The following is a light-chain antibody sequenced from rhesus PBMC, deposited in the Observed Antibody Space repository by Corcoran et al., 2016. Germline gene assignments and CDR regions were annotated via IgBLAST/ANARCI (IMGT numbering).Light chain of an antibody. J-gene: IGKJ3*01. V-gene: IGKV4-1*01. CDR3: QQYYTSPFT. CDR2: WTS. CDR1: QSLLHSSNNKNY. Sequence: DIVMTQSPDSLAVSLGERVTINCKSSQSLLHSSNNKNYLAWYQQKPGQDPRLLIYWTSTREPGVPNRCSGSGSGTDFTLTISGLQAEDVAVYYCQQYYTSPFTFGPGTKLEIK.